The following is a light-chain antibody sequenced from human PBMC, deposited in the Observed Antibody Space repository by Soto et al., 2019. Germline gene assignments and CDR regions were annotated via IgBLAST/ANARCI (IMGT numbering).Light chain of an antibody. J-gene: IGKJ4*01. V-gene: IGKV3-11*01. Sequence: EIVLTQSPATLSLSPGERATLSCRASQSFSSSLAWYQQKPGQAPRLPIYDASNRATGIPARFSGSGSGTDFTLTISSLEPEDFAVYYCQQRSNWPLTFGGGTKVDIK. CDR1: QSFSSS. CDR3: QQRSNWPLT. CDR2: DAS.